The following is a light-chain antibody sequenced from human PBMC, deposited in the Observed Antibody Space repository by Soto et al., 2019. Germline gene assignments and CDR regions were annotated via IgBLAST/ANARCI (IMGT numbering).Light chain of an antibody. CDR1: QSVSSTY. Sequence: IGLTQSPGAVSLSPGERATLSCRASQSVSSTYLAWYQQKPGQAPRPLIYGASSRATGIPDRFSGSGSGTDFTLTISRLEPEDFAVYYCQQYGSSPPITFGQGTRLAIK. J-gene: IGKJ5*01. V-gene: IGKV3-20*01. CDR2: GAS. CDR3: QQYGSSPPIT.